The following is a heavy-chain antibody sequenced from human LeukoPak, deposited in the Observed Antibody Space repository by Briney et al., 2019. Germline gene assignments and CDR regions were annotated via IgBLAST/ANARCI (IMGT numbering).Heavy chain of an antibody. J-gene: IGHJ4*02. CDR1: GFSFSSYA. Sequence: PGGSLRLSCSASGFSFSSYAMNWVRQAPGKGLEYVSTISTNGGGAYYADSVKGRFTISRDNPKNTLYLQMSSLRSEDTAVYYCVTGIAAAGTNYWGQGTLVTVSS. V-gene: IGHV3-64D*09. CDR3: VTGIAAAGTNY. CDR2: ISTNGGGA. D-gene: IGHD6-13*01.